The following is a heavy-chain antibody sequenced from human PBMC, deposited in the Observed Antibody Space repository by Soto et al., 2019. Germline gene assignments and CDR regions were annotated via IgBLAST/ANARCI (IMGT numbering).Heavy chain of an antibody. V-gene: IGHV5-51*01. D-gene: IGHD3-3*01. J-gene: IGHJ5*02. CDR3: ARHHTIFNNQRFDP. CDR1: GYSFTSYW. Sequence: GESLKISCKGSGYSFTSYWIGWVRQMPGKGLEWMGIIYPRDSDTRYSPSFQGHVTISADKSISTAYLQWSSLKDSDTAMYYCARHHTIFNNQRFDPWGQGTLVTVSS. CDR2: IYPRDSDT.